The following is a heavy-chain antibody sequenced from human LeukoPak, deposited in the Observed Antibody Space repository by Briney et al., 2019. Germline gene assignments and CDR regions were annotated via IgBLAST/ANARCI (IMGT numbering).Heavy chain of an antibody. Sequence: TLSLTCTVSGGSISSCDYYWSWIRQPPGKGLEWIGYIYYSGSTYYNPSLKSRVTISVDTSKNQFSLKLSSVTAANTAVYYCARAGYYDRLDYWGQGTLVTVSS. CDR1: GGSISSCDYY. V-gene: IGHV4-30-4*08. CDR3: ARAGYYDRLDY. CDR2: IYYSGST. J-gene: IGHJ4*02. D-gene: IGHD3-22*01.